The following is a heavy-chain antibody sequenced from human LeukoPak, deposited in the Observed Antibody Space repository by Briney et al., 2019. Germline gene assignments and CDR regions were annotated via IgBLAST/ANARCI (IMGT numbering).Heavy chain of an antibody. CDR1: GYNFRNYG. J-gene: IGHJ3*02. CDR3: ARDSARGYSYGYNAFDI. Sequence: ASVKVSCKASGYNFRNYGIGWVRQAPRQGLELMGWITAGNGNTNYAQKVQGRVTMTTDTSTSTDYMELRSLRSDDTAVYFCARDSARGYSYGYNAFDIWGQGTMVTVSS. D-gene: IGHD5-18*01. V-gene: IGHV1-18*01. CDR2: ITAGNGNT.